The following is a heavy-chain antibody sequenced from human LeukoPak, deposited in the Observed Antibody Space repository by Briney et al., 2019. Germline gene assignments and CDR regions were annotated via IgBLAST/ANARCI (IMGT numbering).Heavy chain of an antibody. V-gene: IGHV1-18*01. D-gene: IGHD5-18*01. CDR3: ARDVRYSYGWVFDY. CDR1: GYTFTSYG. CDR2: ISAYNGNT. Sequence: ASVKVSCKASGYTFTSYGISWVRQAPGQGLEWMGWISAYNGNTNYAQKLQGRVTMTTGTSTSTAYMELRSLRSDDTAVYYCARDVRYSYGWVFDYWGQGTLVTVSS. J-gene: IGHJ4*02.